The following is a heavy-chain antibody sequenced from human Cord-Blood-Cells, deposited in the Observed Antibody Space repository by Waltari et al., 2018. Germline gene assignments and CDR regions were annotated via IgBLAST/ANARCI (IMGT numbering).Heavy chain of an antibody. D-gene: IGHD1-26*01. CDR3: AIDGSYYDAFDI. CDR2: MNPNSGNT. J-gene: IGHJ3*02. V-gene: IGHV1-8*01. CDR1: GYTFTSYD. Sequence: QVQLVQSGAEVKKPGASVKVSCTDSGYTFTSYDINWVRQATGQGLEWMGWMNPNSGNTGYAQKFQGRVTMTRNTSISTAYMELSSLRSEDTAVYYCAIDGSYYDAFDIWGQGTMVTVSS.